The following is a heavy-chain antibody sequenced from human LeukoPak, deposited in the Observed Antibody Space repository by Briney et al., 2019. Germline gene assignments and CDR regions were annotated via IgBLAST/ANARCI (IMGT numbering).Heavy chain of an antibody. CDR2: ISWNSGSI. Sequence: GGSLRLSCAASGFTFDDYAMHWVRQAPGKGLEWVSGISWNSGSIGYADSVKGRFTISRDNAKNSLYLQMNSLRAEDMALYYCAKDYGGPTGTTSYMDVWGKGTTVTVSS. D-gene: IGHD1-7*01. J-gene: IGHJ6*03. V-gene: IGHV3-9*03. CDR3: AKDYGGPTGTTSYMDV. CDR1: GFTFDDYA.